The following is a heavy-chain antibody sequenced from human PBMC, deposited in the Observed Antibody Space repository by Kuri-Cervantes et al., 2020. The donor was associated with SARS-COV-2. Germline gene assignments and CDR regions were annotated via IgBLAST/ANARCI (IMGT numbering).Heavy chain of an antibody. CDR1: GYSFSDHY. V-gene: IGHV1-24*01. CDR2: FDPEQREI. Sequence: ASVKVSCKAFGYSFSDHYMYWVRQAPGQGLEWMGGFDPEQREIIYAQKFQGRVSMTEDTSTDTAYMELSSLRSEDTAVYYCATEGYSIIIWAFAHWGQGTKVTVSS. D-gene: IGHD3-22*01. CDR3: ATEGYSIIIWAFAH. J-gene: IGHJ3*01.